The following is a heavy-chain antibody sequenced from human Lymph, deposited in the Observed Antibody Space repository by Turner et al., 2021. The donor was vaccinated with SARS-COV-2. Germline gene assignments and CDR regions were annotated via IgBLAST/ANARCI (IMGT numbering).Heavy chain of an antibody. J-gene: IGHJ4*02. V-gene: IGHV4-39*01. CDR2: IYYSGST. Sequence: QLQLQESGPGLVKPSETLSLTCTVSGGSISSSSYYWGWIGQPPGKGLEWIGNIYYSGSTYYNPSLKSRVTISVDTSKNQFSLKLSSVNAADTAVYYCARLVRRAEYYFDYWGQGTLVTVSS. D-gene: IGHD2-15*01. CDR3: ARLVRRAEYYFDY. CDR1: GGSISSSSYY.